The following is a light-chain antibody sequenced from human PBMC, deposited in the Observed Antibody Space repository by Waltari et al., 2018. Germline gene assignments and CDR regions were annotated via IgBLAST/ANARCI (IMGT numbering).Light chain of an antibody. Sequence: DIVMTQSPLSLPVTPGEPASISCRSSQSLLHSNGYNYLDWYLQKPGQSPQLLIYLGTNRASGVPDRFCGSGSGTDYTLKISRVEAEDVGVYYCMQARQTPWTFGQGTKVEIK. J-gene: IGKJ1*01. CDR1: QSLLHSNGYNY. CDR2: LGT. CDR3: MQARQTPWT. V-gene: IGKV2-28*01.